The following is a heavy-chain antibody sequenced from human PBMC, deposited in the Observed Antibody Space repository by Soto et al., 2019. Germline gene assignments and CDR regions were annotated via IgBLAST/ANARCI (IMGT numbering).Heavy chain of an antibody. V-gene: IGHV3-21*01. D-gene: IGHD1-20*01. CDR1: GFTFASYT. CDR2: ISSTSSFI. CDR3: TSWYTGITATPRAGTDY. Sequence: EVQLVESGGGLVKPGGSLRLSCTASGFTFASYTMNWVRQAPGKGLEWVSSISSTSSFIYYAGSGRGRFTISRDTGKNTLQLQMYSLRADDPAVYYCTSWYTGITATPRAGTDYWCQGTLVTVSS. J-gene: IGHJ4*02.